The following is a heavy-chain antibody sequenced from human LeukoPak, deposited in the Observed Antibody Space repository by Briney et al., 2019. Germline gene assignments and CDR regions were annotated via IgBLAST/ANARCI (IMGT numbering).Heavy chain of an antibody. CDR3: ARDRHCVNGVCHSPAGMDV. CDR1: GFTFSSYS. CDR2: ITTSGGAK. Sequence: GGSLRLSCAASGFTFSSYSMNWVRQAPGKGLEWISYITTSGGAKNYADSVKGRFTISRDNAENSLYLQMSSLRAEDTAVYYCARDRHCVNGVCHSPAGMDVWGQGTTVTVSS. J-gene: IGHJ6*02. V-gene: IGHV3-48*01. D-gene: IGHD2-8*01.